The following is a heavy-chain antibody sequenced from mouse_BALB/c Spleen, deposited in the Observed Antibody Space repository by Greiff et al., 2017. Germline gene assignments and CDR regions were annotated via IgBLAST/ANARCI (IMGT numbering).Heavy chain of an antibody. CDR1: GFTFSSYT. J-gene: IGHJ4*01. V-gene: IGHV5-12-2*01. Sequence: EVKLMESGGGLVQPGGSLKLSCAASGFTFSSYTMSWVRQTPEKRLEWVAYISNGGGSTYYPDTVKGRFTISRDNAKNTLYLQMSSLKSEDTAMYYCARHGGSVYYAMDYWGQGTSVTVSS. CDR2: ISNGGGST. CDR3: ARHGGSVYYAMDY.